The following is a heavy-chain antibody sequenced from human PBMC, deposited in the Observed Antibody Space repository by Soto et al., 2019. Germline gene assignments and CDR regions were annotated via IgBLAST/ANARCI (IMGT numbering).Heavy chain of an antibody. D-gene: IGHD6-13*01. J-gene: IGHJ3*02. V-gene: IGHV5-51*03. CDR3: ARSLVNGTYEAFDI. CDR2: IYPGDSDT. Sequence: EVYLAQSGAEVKKPGESLKISCKGSGYNFNRYWIGWVRQMPGKGLEWMGVIYPGDSDTRYSPSLQGQVTISADKSSSAAYLQWSSLQASDTATYYCARSLVNGTYEAFDIWRQGTMVSVSS. CDR1: GYNFNRYW.